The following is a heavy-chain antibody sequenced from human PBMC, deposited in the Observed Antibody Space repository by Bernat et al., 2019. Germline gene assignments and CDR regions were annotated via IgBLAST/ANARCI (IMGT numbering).Heavy chain of an antibody. D-gene: IGHD2-2*01. V-gene: IGHV3-30*18. CDR3: AKDLSCSSTSCYDADYYYYYGMDV. CDR2: ISYDGSNK. J-gene: IGHJ6*02. Sequence: QVQLVESGGGVVQPGRSLRLSCAASGFTFSSYGMHWVRQAPGKGLVWVAVISYDGSNKYYADSVKGRFTISRDNSKNTLYLQMNSLRAEDTAVYYCAKDLSCSSTSCYDADYYYYYGMDVWGQGTTVTVSS. CDR1: GFTFSSYG.